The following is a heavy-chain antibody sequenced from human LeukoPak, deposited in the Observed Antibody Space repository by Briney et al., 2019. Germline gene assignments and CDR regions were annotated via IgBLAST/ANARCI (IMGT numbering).Heavy chain of an antibody. CDR2: IYYSGST. CDR1: GGSISSHY. V-gene: IGHV4-59*11. D-gene: IGHD6-6*01. CDR3: ARVPYSSSRLDP. J-gene: IGHJ5*02. Sequence: SETLSLTCTVSGGSISSHYWSWIRQPPGKGLEWIGYIYYSGSTNYNPSLKSRVSISVDTSKNQFSLKLSSVTAADTAVYYCARVPYSSSRLDPWGQGTLVTVSS.